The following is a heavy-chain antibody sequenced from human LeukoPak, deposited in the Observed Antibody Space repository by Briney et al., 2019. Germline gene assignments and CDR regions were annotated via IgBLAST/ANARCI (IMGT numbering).Heavy chain of an antibody. CDR3: ARAHLAAAGTPTSDY. CDR1: GYTFTGYY. J-gene: IGHJ4*02. Sequence: ASVKVSCKASGYTFTGYYMHWVRQAPGQGLEWMGWINPNSGGTNYAQKFQGRVTMTRDTSISTAYMELSRLRSDDTAVYYCARAHLAAAGTPTSDYWGKGTLVTVSS. V-gene: IGHV1-2*02. D-gene: IGHD6-13*01. CDR2: INPNSGGT.